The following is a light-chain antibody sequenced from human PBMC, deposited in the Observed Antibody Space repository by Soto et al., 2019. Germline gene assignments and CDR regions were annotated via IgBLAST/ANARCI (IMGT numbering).Light chain of an antibody. J-gene: IGLJ1*01. Sequence: QSALTQPPSASGSPGQSVTISCTGTSSDVGGYNYVSWYQKHPGKPPKLMIYEVSKRPSGVPDRFSGAKSGNTASLTVSGLQAEDEADYYCSSYAGSDNYVFGTGTKLTVL. CDR1: SSDVGGYNY. V-gene: IGLV2-8*01. CDR3: SSYAGSDNYV. CDR2: EVS.